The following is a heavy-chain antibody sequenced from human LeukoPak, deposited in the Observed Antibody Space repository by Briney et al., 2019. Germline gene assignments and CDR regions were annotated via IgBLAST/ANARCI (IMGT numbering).Heavy chain of an antibody. CDR2: INHSGNT. CDR3: ARGVRRNSYGPNYYYYYYMDV. Sequence: PSATLSLTCEVYGGSFSGYTWNWIRQPPGKGLEWIGEINHSGNTNYNPSLKSRVTISVDTSKNNFSLKLRSVTAADTAVYYCARGVRRNSYGPNYYYYYYMDVWDKGTTVTVSS. D-gene: IGHD5-18*01. CDR1: GGSFSGYT. V-gene: IGHV4-34*01. J-gene: IGHJ6*03.